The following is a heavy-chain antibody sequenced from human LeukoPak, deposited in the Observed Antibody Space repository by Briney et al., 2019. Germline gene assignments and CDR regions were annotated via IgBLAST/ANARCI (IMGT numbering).Heavy chain of an antibody. CDR1: GGSFSGYY. V-gene: IGHV4-31*11. D-gene: IGHD2-2*02. CDR2: IHYSGST. J-gene: IGHJ4*02. CDR3: ARLVSDCDNVRCYKGFLDS. Sequence: SETLSLTCAVYGGSFSGYYWSWIRQHSGKGLEWIGYIHYSGSTYYNPSLKGRILISVDTSRNQFSLRLSSRTAADTAVYFCARLVSDCDNVRCYKGFLDSWGQGTLVTVSS.